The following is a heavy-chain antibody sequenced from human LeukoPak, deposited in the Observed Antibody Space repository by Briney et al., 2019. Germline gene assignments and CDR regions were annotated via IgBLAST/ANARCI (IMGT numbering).Heavy chain of an antibody. Sequence: GGSLRLSCAASGFTFSGSAMHWVRQASGKGLEWVGRIRSKANSYATAYAASVKGRFTISGDDSKNTAYLQMNSLKTEDTAVYYCTRHSRYCSGGSCYSENYWGQGTLVTVSS. J-gene: IGHJ4*02. D-gene: IGHD2-15*01. CDR3: TRHSRYCSGGSCYSENY. CDR1: GFTFSGSA. CDR2: IRSKANSYAT. V-gene: IGHV3-73*01.